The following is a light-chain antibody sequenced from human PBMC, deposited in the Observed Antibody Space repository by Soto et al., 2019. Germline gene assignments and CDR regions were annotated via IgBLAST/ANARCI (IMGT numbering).Light chain of an antibody. J-gene: IGKJ3*01. CDR3: QQYYSTPFT. Sequence: DIVMTQSPDSLAVSLGERATINCKSSQSVLYSSNNKNYLAWYQQKPGQPPKLLIYWASTRESGVPDRFSGSGYGTDFTFTISSLQAEDVAVYYCQQYYSTPFTFGPGTKVDIK. V-gene: IGKV4-1*01. CDR1: QSVLYSSNNKNY. CDR2: WAS.